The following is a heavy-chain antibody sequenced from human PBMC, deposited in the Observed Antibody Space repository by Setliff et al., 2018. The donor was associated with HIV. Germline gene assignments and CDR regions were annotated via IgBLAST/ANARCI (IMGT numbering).Heavy chain of an antibody. CDR1: GYTFINYD. Sequence: EASVKVSCKASGYTFINYDINWVRQATGQGLEWMGWMNPNSGNTGYSQKFQGRVTMTRNTSTSTAYMELSSLTSEDTAVYYCARPSVCMARNWYDFGYWGQGTLVTVSS. V-gene: IGHV1-8*01. CDR3: ARPSVCMARNWYDFGY. D-gene: IGHD1-1*01. CDR2: MNPNSGNT. J-gene: IGHJ4*02.